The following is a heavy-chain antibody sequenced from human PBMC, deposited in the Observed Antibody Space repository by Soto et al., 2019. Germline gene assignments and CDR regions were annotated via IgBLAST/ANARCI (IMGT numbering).Heavy chain of an antibody. J-gene: IGHJ5*02. D-gene: IGHD3-3*01. CDR3: AAQPHDFWSGYYSPFPLT. Sequence: ASVKVSCKASGFTFTSSAVQWVRQARGQRLEWIGWIVVGSGNTNYAQKFQERVTVTRDMSTSTAYMELSSLRSEDTAVYYCAAQPHDFWSGYYSPFPLTWGQGTLVTVSS. CDR1: GFTFTSSA. CDR2: IVVGSGNT. V-gene: IGHV1-58*01.